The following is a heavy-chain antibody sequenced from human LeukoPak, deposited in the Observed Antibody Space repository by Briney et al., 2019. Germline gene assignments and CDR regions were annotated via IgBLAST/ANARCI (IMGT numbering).Heavy chain of an antibody. V-gene: IGHV4-59*01. CDR1: GGSISSYY. J-gene: IGHJ6*03. CDR2: IYYSGST. Sequence: LETLSLTCTVSGGSISSYYWSWIRQPPGKGLEWIGYIYYSGSTNYNPSLKSRVTISVDTSKNQFSLKLSSVTAADTAVYYCARAVAVASYYYYMDVWGKGTTVTVSS. CDR3: ARAVAVASYYYYMDV. D-gene: IGHD6-19*01.